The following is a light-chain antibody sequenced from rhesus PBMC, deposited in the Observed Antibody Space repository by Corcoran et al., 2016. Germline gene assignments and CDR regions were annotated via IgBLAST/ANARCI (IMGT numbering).Light chain of an antibody. CDR1: QAISSY. J-gene: IGKJ1*01. Sequence: IQMTQSPTSLSASVGDRVTITCRESQAISSYLNWFQQKPGRAPKLLIYYGKRLESVVPSRFSGSGSVTEFTLTISSLQPEDFATYYCQQYNTLPRTFGQGTTVDIK. V-gene: IGKV1-32*01. CDR3: QQYNTLPRT. CDR2: YGK.